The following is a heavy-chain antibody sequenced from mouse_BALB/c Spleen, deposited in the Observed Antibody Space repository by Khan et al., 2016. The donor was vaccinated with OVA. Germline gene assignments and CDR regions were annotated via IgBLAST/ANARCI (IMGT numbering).Heavy chain of an antibody. Sequence: DVQLQESGPELVKPGASVKISCKASGYTFTDYNMHWVKQSHGKSLEWIGYISPYNGGTGYSQKFKNKATLTVDNSSSTAYMELRSLTSEDSSVYYCARYDYYYFDYWGQGTTLTVSS. CDR1: GYTFTDYN. V-gene: IGHV1S29*02. D-gene: IGHD2-4*01. J-gene: IGHJ2*01. CDR3: ARYDYYYFDY. CDR2: ISPYNGGT.